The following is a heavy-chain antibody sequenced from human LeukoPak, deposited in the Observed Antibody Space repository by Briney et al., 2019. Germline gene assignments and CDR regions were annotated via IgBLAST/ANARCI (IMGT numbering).Heavy chain of an antibody. D-gene: IGHD5-24*01. CDR2: ISSSSTDI. V-gene: IGHV3-21*01. J-gene: IGHJ4*02. CDR1: GYTFTGYY. Sequence: GASVKVSCKASGYTFTGYYMHWVRQAPGKGLEWVSSISSSSTDIYYGDSVKGRFAISRDNAKNSLYLQMNSLRAEDTAVYYCARDPSGMATINDYWGQGTLVTVSS. CDR3: ARDPSGMATINDY.